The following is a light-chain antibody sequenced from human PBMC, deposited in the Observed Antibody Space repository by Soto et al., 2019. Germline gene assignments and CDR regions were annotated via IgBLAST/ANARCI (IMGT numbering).Light chain of an antibody. CDR3: QQYGGSHRT. J-gene: IGKJ1*01. CDR2: DAS. V-gene: IGKV3-20*01. CDR1: QSISSNY. Sequence: EIVLTQSPGTLSLSPGERATLSCRASQSISSNYLAWYQQTPGQAPRLLIYDASSRAAGIPDRFSGSGSGTDFTLTISRLEPEDCGVYYCQQYGGSHRTFGQGTKVEIK.